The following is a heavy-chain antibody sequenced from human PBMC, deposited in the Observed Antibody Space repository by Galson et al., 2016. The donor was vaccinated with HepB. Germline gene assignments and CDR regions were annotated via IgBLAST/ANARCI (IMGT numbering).Heavy chain of an antibody. CDR2: ISRGSSAI. CDR3: SRDAMHNCCSSTSCQYYGMDV. CDR1: GFSFSRYS. Sequence: SLRLSCAASGFSFSRYSMIWVRQAPGKGLVWVSYISRGSSAIHYAASAQVRFTISRDNAKNSLYLQMNSQSPEEPAGYYCSRDAMHNCCSSTSCQYYGMDVWGQGTTVTVSS. J-gene: IGHJ6*02. D-gene: IGHD2-2*01. V-gene: IGHV3-48*01.